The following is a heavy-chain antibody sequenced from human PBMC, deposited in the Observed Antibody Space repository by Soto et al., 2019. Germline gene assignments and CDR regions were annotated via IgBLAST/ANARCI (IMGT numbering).Heavy chain of an antibody. J-gene: IGHJ4*02. V-gene: IGHV1-69*01. D-gene: IGHD3-3*01. CDR3: ARVFPDGWVEPGVVRGYLDT. CDR2: IIPIFGTT. CDR1: ADSFSSYG. Sequence: QVQLVQSGAEVKEPGSAVKVSCKAPADSFSSYGISWVPQAPGQGLEWMGGIIPIFGTTNYAEKFQGRVTITADESTNTAYMELSSLRSEDTALYYCARVFPDGWVEPGVVRGYLDTWGRGTLVTVSS.